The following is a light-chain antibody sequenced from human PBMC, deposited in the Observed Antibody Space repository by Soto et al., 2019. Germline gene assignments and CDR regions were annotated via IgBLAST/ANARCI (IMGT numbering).Light chain of an antibody. Sequence: EIVLTQSPATLSLSPGERATLSCRASQSVSSYLAWYQQKHGQAPRLLIYDASNRATGIPARFSGSGSGTDFTLTISSLEPEDFAVYYCQQHSNWPWTFGQGTKVEIK. CDR2: DAS. V-gene: IGKV3-11*01. J-gene: IGKJ1*01. CDR1: QSVSSY. CDR3: QQHSNWPWT.